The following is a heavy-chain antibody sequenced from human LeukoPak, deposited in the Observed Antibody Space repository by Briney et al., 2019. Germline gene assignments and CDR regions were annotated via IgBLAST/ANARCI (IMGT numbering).Heavy chain of an antibody. V-gene: IGHV4-31*03. CDR2: IYYNGHT. Sequence: SQTLSLTCTVSGGSLSNGGYYWSWIRQLPGKGLEWIGYIYYNGHTYYNPSLKSRVVISVDTSKNQFSLKLSSVTAADTAVYYCARLGSSSSLYYFDYWGQGTLVTVSS. CDR3: ARLGSSSSLYYFDY. CDR1: GGSLSNGGYY. J-gene: IGHJ4*02. D-gene: IGHD6-6*01.